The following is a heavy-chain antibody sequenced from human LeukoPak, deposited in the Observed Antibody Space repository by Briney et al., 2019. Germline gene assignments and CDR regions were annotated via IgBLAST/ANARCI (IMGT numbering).Heavy chain of an antibody. D-gene: IGHD3-3*01. J-gene: IGHJ4*02. CDR1: GGSISSGSYY. CDR2: IYTSGST. V-gene: IGHV4-61*02. CDR3: AGIDDFWSALGSYYFDY. Sequence: SQTLSLTCTVSGGSISSGSYYWSWIRQPAGKGLEWIGRIYTSGSTNYNPSLKSRVTISVDTSKNQFSLKLSSVTAADTAVYYCAGIDDFWSALGSYYFDYWGQGTLVTVSS.